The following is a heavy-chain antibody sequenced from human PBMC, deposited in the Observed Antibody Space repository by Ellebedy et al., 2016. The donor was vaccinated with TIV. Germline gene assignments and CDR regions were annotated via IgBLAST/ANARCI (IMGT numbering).Heavy chain of an antibody. CDR1: GGPISSNS. CDR3: ARARSDSRYIDY. Sequence: MPSETLSLTCTVPGGPISSNSWSWTRQPPGKGLEWIAYIYYSGSTNYNPSLKSRVTISVDTSKNQFSLKLSSVTAADTAVYYCARARSDSRYIDYWGQGTLVTVSS. V-gene: IGHV4-59*01. D-gene: IGHD3-22*01. CDR2: IYYSGST. J-gene: IGHJ4*02.